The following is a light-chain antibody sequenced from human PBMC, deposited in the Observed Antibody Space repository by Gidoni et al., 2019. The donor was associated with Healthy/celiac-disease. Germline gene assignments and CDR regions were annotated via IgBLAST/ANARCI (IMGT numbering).Light chain of an antibody. V-gene: IGKV3-15*01. CDR2: GAS. CDR1: QSVSSN. J-gene: IGKJ2*01. CDR3: QQYNNWPPYT. Sequence: EKVLTQSRATLSVSPGERATLSCRASQSVSSNLAWYQQKPGQAPRLLIYGASTRATGIPASFSGSGSGTEFTLTISSLQSEDFAVYYCQQYNNWPPYTFGQGTKLEIK.